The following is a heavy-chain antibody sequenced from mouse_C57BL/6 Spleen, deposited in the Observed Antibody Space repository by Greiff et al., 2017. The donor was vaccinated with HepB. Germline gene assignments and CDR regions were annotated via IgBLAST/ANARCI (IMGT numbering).Heavy chain of an antibody. V-gene: IGHV5-6*01. D-gene: IGHD2-1*01. CDR2: ISSGGSYT. CDR3: ARDGNSYYYAMDY. Sequence: EVKLMESGGDLVKPGGSLKLSCAASGFTFSSYGMSWVRQTPDKRLEWVATISSGGSYTYYPDSVKGRFTISRDNAKNTLYLQMSSLKSEDTAMYYCARDGNSYYYAMDYWGQGTSVTVSS. J-gene: IGHJ4*01. CDR1: GFTFSSYG.